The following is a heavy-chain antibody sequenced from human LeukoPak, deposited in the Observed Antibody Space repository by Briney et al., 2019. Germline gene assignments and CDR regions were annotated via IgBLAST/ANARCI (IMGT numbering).Heavy chain of an antibody. CDR3: ARVDAEGSGVKYFDY. D-gene: IGHD3-10*01. CDR1: VYTFPPNY. V-gene: IGHV1-46*01. J-gene: IGHJ4*02. CDR2: INPSGGST. Sequence: GASVKVSSTASVYTFPPNYMHWVRQAPGQGLEWMGIINPSGGSTSYAQKFQGRVTMTRDTSTGTVYMELSSLRSEDTAVYFCARVDAEGSGVKYFDYWGQGTLVTVSS.